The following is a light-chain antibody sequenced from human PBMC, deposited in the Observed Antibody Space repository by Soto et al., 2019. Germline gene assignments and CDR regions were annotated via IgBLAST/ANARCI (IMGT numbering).Light chain of an antibody. Sequence: EIVMTQSPATLSVSPGERATLSCRASQSVSSNLAWYQQKPGQAPRLLIYDASNMATSIPARFSGSGSGTEFTLTISSLQSEDFAVYYCQHYNHWPPMYNCGQGTKLEI. CDR3: QHYNHWPPMYN. J-gene: IGKJ2*01. V-gene: IGKV3-15*01. CDR2: DAS. CDR1: QSVSSN.